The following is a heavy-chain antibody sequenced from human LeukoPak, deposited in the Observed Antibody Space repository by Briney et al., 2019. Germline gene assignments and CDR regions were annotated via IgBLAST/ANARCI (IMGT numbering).Heavy chain of an antibody. Sequence: GASVKVSCKASGYTFTSYAMHWVRQAPGQRLEWMGWANAGNGNTKYSQKFQGRVTITRDTSASTAYMELSSLRSEDTAVYYCARGYCSSTSCYRRYWFDPWGQGTLVTVSS. J-gene: IGHJ5*02. V-gene: IGHV1-3*01. CDR2: ANAGNGNT. D-gene: IGHD2-2*01. CDR3: ARGYCSSTSCYRRYWFDP. CDR1: GYTFTSYA.